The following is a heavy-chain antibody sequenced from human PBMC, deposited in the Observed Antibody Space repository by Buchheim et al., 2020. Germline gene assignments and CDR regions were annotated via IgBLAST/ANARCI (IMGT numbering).Heavy chain of an antibody. CDR1: GYTFTGYY. D-gene: IGHD3-16*01. CDR2: INPNSGTT. CDR3: ARDIRDDYDRPRYHS. J-gene: IGHJ4*02. V-gene: IGHV1-2*04. Sequence: QVQLVQSGAEVREPGASVKVSCKASGYTFTGYYVHWVRQAPGQGLEWMGWINPNSGTTTYAQEFQGWVTMTRDTSLSTVYMELIMLSSDDTALYYCARDIRDDYDRPRYHSSGQGSL.